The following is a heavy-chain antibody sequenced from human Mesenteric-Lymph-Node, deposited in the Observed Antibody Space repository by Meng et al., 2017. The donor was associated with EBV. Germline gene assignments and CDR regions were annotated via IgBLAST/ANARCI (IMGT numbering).Heavy chain of an antibody. CDR1: GLSLSTYGLT. J-gene: IGHJ4*02. CDR3: ARSGGYGTPLDY. CDR2: VYWDDDK. D-gene: IGHD6-25*01. V-gene: IGHV2-5*02. Sequence: QIPLKGSVPTLVKPTKTLTLTCTFSGLSLSTYGLTVNWIRQPPGGALEWLALVYWDDDKGYSPSLRSRLTITRDTSKNQVVLTMTNMDPVDTGTYFCARSGGYGTPLDYWGQGTLVTVSS.